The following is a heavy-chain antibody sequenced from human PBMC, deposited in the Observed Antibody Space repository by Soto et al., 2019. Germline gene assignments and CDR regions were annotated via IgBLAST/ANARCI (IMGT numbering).Heavy chain of an antibody. Sequence: PSETLSLTCTVSGGSISSYYWSWIRQPPGKGLEWIGYIYYSGSTNYNPSLKSRVTISVDTSKNQFSLKLSSVTAADTAVYYCARVPDSSGWEINWFDPWGQGTLVTVSS. V-gene: IGHV4-59*01. J-gene: IGHJ5*02. CDR2: IYYSGST. CDR1: GGSISSYY. CDR3: ARVPDSSGWEINWFDP. D-gene: IGHD6-19*01.